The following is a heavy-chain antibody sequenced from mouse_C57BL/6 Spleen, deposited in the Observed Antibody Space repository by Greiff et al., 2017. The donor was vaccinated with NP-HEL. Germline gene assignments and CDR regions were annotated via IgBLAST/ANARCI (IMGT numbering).Heavy chain of an antibody. V-gene: IGHV1-61*01. Sequence: QVQLQQPGAELVRPGSSVKLSCKASGYTFTSYWMDWVKQRPGQGLEWIGNIYPSDSETHYNQKFKDKATLTVDKSSSTAYMQLSSLTSEDSAVYYCARSEDYDVLYYFDYWGQGTTLTVSS. CDR1: GYTFTSYW. CDR2: IYPSDSET. CDR3: ARSEDYDVLYYFDY. J-gene: IGHJ2*01. D-gene: IGHD2-4*01.